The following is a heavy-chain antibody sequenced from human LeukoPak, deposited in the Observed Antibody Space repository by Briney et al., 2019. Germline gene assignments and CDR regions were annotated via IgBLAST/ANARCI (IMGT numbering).Heavy chain of an antibody. V-gene: IGHV3-20*04. CDR2: INWNGDTI. CDR3: ATGYSSGWYFYFQH. Sequence: GGSLRLSCAASGFTFDDYGTTWVRQAPGKGLEWVSGINWNGDTIGYADSVKGRFTISRDNAKNSLSLRMNSLSAEDTAVYYCATGYSSGWYFYFQHWGQGSLVSVSS. CDR1: GFTFDDYG. J-gene: IGHJ1*01. D-gene: IGHD6-19*01.